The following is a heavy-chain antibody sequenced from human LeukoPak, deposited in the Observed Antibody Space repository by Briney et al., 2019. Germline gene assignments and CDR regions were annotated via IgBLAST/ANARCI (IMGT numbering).Heavy chain of an antibody. Sequence: ASVKVSCKASGGTFNSYAISWVRQDPGQGLEWMGRIIPIFGTANYAQQFQGRVKITTDESKSTAYMELSSLRSEDTGVYYCARDSVLMVYATPNDAFDIWGQGTMVTVSS. D-gene: IGHD2-8*01. J-gene: IGHJ3*02. V-gene: IGHV1-69*05. CDR3: ARDSVLMVYATPNDAFDI. CDR2: IIPIFGTA. CDR1: GGTFNSYA.